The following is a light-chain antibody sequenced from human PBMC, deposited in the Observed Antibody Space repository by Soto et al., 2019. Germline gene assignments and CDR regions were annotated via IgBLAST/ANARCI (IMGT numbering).Light chain of an antibody. CDR2: NSY. V-gene: IGLV1-44*01. CDR3: AAWDGSLNGYV. J-gene: IGLJ1*01. Sequence: QSVLTQPPSASGTPGQRATISCSGSSSNIGSSPVNWYQQLPGTAPKLLIYNSYQRPSGIPDRFSGSKSGTSASLAVSGLQSEDEADYYCAAWDGSLNGYVFGTGTKVTVL. CDR1: SSNIGSSP.